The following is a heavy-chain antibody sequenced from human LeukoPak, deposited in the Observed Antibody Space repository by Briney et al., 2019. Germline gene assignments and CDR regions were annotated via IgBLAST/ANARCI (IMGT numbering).Heavy chain of an antibody. Sequence: PSETLSLTCAVYGGSFSGYYWSWIRQPPGKGLEWIGEINHSGSTNYNPSLKSRVTTSVDTSKNQFSLKLSSVTAADTAVYYCARLAAGNFDYWGQGTLVTVSS. CDR3: ARLAAGNFDY. V-gene: IGHV4-34*01. D-gene: IGHD6-19*01. CDR2: INHSGST. J-gene: IGHJ4*02. CDR1: GGSFSGYY.